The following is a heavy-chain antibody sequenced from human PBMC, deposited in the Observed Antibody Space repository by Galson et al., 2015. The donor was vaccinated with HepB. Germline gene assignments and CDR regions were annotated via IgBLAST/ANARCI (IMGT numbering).Heavy chain of an antibody. CDR2: ISSNGGST. Sequence: SLRLSCAASGFTFSSYAMHWVRQAPGKGLDYVSAISSNGGSTYYADSVKGRFTISRDNSKNTLYLQMSSLRAEDTAVYYCVKDREWFGDTPFDYWGQGTLVTVSS. CDR1: GFTFSSYA. V-gene: IGHV3-64D*06. CDR3: VKDREWFGDTPFDY. D-gene: IGHD3-10*01. J-gene: IGHJ4*02.